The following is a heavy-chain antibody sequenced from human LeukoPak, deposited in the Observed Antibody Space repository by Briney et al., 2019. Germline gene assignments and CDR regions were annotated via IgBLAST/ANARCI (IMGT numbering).Heavy chain of an antibody. CDR1: GFTFSSYW. Sequence: GGSLRLSCAASGFTFSSYWMHWVRQAPGEGLVWVSRINSDGSSTGYADSVKGRFTISRDNAKNTLYLQMNSLRAEDTAVYYCARDLGDIVVVVAASNAFDIWGQGTMATVSS. J-gene: IGHJ3*02. D-gene: IGHD2-15*01. CDR2: INSDGSST. V-gene: IGHV3-74*01. CDR3: ARDLGDIVVVVAASNAFDI.